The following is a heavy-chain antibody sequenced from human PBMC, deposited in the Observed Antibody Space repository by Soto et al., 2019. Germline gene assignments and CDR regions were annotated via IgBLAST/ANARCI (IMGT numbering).Heavy chain of an antibody. CDR1: GFTVSSNY. D-gene: IGHD3-3*01. CDR2: IYSGGST. Sequence: GGSLRLSCAASGFTVSSNYMSWVRQAPGKGLEWVSVIYSGGSTYYADSVKGRFTISRDNSKNTLYLQMNSLRAEDTAVYYCARDVLSLLWSGPNWFDPWGQGTLVTVSS. V-gene: IGHV3-66*01. J-gene: IGHJ5*02. CDR3: ARDVLSLLWSGPNWFDP.